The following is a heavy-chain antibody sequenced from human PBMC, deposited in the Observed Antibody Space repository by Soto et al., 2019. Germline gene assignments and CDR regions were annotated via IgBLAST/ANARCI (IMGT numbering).Heavy chain of an antibody. J-gene: IGHJ4*02. CDR2: ISAYNGNT. D-gene: IGHD5-12*01. CDR1: VYTFTSYG. V-gene: IGHV1-18*04. CDR3: ARRGGYNEGVDY. Sequence: VXSVEASCKGSVYTFTSYGISWVRQAPGQGLEWMGWISAYNGNTNYAQKLQGRVTMTTDTSTSTAYMELRSLRSDDTAVYYCARRGGYNEGVDYWRQGNLVTVSS.